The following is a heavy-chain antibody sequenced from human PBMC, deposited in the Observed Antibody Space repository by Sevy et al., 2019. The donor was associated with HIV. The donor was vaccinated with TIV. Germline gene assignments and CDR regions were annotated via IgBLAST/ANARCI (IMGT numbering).Heavy chain of an antibody. Sequence: GGSLRLSCEASRFIFSDYAMAWVRQAPGKGLEWVSGIGNGGGGSKYAYSVKGRFTVSRDNSKDTLYLQMNNLRSDDTAVYYCAKLQGAVALNDAFDIWGQGTMVTVSS. J-gene: IGHJ3*02. D-gene: IGHD6-19*01. CDR1: RFIFSDYA. CDR3: AKLQGAVALNDAFDI. CDR2: IGNGGGGS. V-gene: IGHV3-23*01.